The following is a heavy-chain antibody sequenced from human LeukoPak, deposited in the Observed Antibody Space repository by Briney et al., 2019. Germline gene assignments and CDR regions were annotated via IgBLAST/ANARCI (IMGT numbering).Heavy chain of an antibody. CDR2: IYYSGST. CDR1: GGSISSYY. J-gene: IGHJ4*02. D-gene: IGHD1-1*01. CDR3: ASQGVERRIGYFDY. V-gene: IGHV4-59*08. Sequence: SETLSLTCTVSGGSISSYYWSWIRQPPGKGLEWIGYIYYSGSTNYNPSFKGRVTISVDTSKNQFSLKLSSVTAADTAVYYCASQGVERRIGYFDYWGQGTLVTVSS.